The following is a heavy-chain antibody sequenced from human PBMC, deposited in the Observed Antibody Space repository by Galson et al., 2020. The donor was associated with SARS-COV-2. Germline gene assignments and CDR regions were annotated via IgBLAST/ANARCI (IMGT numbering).Heavy chain of an antibody. CDR1: GFTFSSYA. Sequence: GESLKISCTASGFTFSSYALHWVRQAPGKGLEWVAVVGFDGSDQYYADSVQGRFTISRDNSEMTVYLQMNSLRSEDTAVYYCARDPFYYDSGAHSAFHLNYWGQGTLVTVSS. V-gene: IGHV3-30*04. D-gene: IGHD3-22*01. CDR2: VGFDGSDQ. J-gene: IGHJ4*02. CDR3: ARDPFYYDSGAHSAFHLNY.